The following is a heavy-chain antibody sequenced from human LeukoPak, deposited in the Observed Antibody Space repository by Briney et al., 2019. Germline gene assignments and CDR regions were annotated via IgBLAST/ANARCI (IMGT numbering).Heavy chain of an antibody. CDR3: ARWAIAAAGDY. CDR1: GYTFTSYD. D-gene: IGHD6-13*01. CDR2: TNPNSGNT. V-gene: IGHV1-8*01. J-gene: IGHJ4*02. Sequence: ASVKVSCKASGYTFTSYDINWVRQATGQGLEWMGWTNPNSGNTGYAQKFQGRVTMTRNTSIGTAYMELSSLRSEDTAVYYCARWAIAAAGDYWGQGTLVTVSS.